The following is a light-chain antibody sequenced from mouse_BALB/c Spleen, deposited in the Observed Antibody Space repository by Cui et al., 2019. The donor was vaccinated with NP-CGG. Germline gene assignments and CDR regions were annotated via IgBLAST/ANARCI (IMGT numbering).Light chain of an antibody. V-gene: IGLV1*01. J-gene: IGLJ1*01. CDR2: GTN. CDR3: ALWYSNHWV. Sequence: DVVTQQTARTTSPGETVTLTCRSSTGAVTTSNYANWVQEKPDHLFTGLIGGTNNRAPGVPARFSGSLIGDKAALTITGAQTEDEAIYFCALWYSNHWVFGGGTKLTVL. CDR1: TGAVTTSNY.